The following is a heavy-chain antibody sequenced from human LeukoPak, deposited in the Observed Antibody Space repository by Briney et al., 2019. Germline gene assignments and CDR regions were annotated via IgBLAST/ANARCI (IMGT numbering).Heavy chain of an antibody. V-gene: IGHV3-48*03. Sequence: GGSLRLSCAASGFTFSSYEMNWVRQAPGKGLEWVSYISSSGSTIYYADSVKGRFTISRDNAKNSLYLQTSSLRGEDTAVYYCARDSGRRGESESGYYDYWGQGTLVTVSS. J-gene: IGHJ4*02. CDR2: ISSSGSTI. CDR3: ARDSGRRGESESGYYDY. CDR1: GFTFSSYE. D-gene: IGHD3-22*01.